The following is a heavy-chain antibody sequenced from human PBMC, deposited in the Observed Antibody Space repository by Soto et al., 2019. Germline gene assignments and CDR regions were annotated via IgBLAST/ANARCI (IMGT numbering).Heavy chain of an antibody. V-gene: IGHV3-73*01. Sequence: EVQLVESGGGLVQPGGSLKLSCAASGFTFSGSAMDWVRQASGKGLEWVGRIGSKPNNYATAYAASVIGRFTISRDDSKNTAYLQMNSLTIEDKAVYYCTRLHSGSYSFDYWGQGTLVTVSS. J-gene: IGHJ4*02. CDR3: TRLHSGSYSFDY. D-gene: IGHD1-26*01. CDR2: IGSKPNNYAT. CDR1: GFTFSGSA.